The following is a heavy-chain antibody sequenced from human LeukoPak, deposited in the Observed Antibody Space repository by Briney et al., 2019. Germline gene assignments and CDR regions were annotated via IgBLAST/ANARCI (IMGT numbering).Heavy chain of an antibody. CDR3: ARALNDYGDYDPLNWFDP. J-gene: IGHJ5*02. CDR2: INPNSGGT. Sequence: ASVKVSCKASGYTSTGYYMHWVRQAPGQGLEWMGWINPNSGGTNYAQKFQGRVTMTRDTSISTAYMELSRLRSDDTAVYYCARALNDYGDYDPLNWFDPWGQGTLVTVSS. V-gene: IGHV1-2*02. CDR1: GYTSTGYY. D-gene: IGHD4-17*01.